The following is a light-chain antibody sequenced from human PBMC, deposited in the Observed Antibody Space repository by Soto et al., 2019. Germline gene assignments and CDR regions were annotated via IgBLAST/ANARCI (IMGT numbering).Light chain of an antibody. J-gene: IGLJ1*01. Sequence: VLTQPPSVSAAPGQKVTISCSGSSSNIESNYVSWFQQLPRTAPNLLIYENNKRLSGFPDRFSASKSGTSATLVITGLQTGDEADYFCGAWDISLSAYVFGTGTKVTVL. V-gene: IGLV1-51*02. CDR3: GAWDISLSAYV. CDR1: SSNIESNY. CDR2: ENN.